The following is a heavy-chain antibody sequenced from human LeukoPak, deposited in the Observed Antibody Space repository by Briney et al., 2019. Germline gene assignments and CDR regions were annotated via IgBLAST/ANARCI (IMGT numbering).Heavy chain of an antibody. Sequence: SVKVSCKASGYTFTSYAISWVRQAPGQGLEWMGGIIPIFGTANYAQKFQGRVTITTDESTSTAYMELSSLRSEDTAVYYCARGGGGSYSADAFDIWGQGTMVTVSS. D-gene: IGHD1-26*01. J-gene: IGHJ3*02. CDR1: GYTFTSYA. CDR2: IIPIFGTA. CDR3: ARGGGGSYSADAFDI. V-gene: IGHV1-69*05.